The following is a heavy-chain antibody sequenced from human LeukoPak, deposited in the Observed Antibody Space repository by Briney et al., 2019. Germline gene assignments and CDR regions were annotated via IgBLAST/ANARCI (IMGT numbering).Heavy chain of an antibody. D-gene: IGHD3-22*01. CDR1: GGSISSSSYY. V-gene: IGHV4-39*07. CDR2: IYYSGST. J-gene: IGHJ6*03. Sequence: PSETLSLTCTVSGGSISSSSYYWGWIRQPPGKGLEWIGSIYYSGSTYYNPSLKSRVTISVDTSKNQFSLKLSSVTAAVTAVYYCARAPDRYYYDSSGGGYYYYYMDVWGKGTTVTVSS. CDR3: ARAPDRYYYDSSGGGYYYYYMDV.